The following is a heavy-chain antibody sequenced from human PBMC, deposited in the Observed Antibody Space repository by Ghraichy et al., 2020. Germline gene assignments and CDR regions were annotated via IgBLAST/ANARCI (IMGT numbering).Heavy chain of an antibody. V-gene: IGHV4-59*08. Sequence: LNISCTVSGGPITSDFWSWIRQPPGKGLEWIGSIYYTGSTDYNPSLESPVTITIDWSRNQFSLKLTSVTAADTAMYYCARRTPGLAAGGTGGFDSWGQGILVTVSS. CDR2: IYYTGST. D-gene: IGHD6-13*01. CDR1: GGPITSDF. J-gene: IGHJ4*02. CDR3: ARRTPGLAAGGTGGFDS.